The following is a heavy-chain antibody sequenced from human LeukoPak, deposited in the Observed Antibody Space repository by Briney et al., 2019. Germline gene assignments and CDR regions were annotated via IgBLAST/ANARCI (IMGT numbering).Heavy chain of an antibody. J-gene: IGHJ6*02. CDR1: GLTFSSYS. Sequence: PGGSLRLSCAASGLTFSSYSMNWVRQAPGKGLEWVSYISSSSSTIYYADSVKGRFTISRDNAKNSLYLQMNSLRAEDTAVYYCARDITIFGVVVNDGMDVWGQGTTVTVSS. D-gene: IGHD3-3*01. CDR2: ISSSSSTI. V-gene: IGHV3-48*01. CDR3: ARDITIFGVVVNDGMDV.